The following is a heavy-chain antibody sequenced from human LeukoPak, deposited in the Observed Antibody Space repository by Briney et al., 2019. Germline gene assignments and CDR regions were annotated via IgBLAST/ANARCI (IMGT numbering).Heavy chain of an antibody. J-gene: IGHJ4*02. D-gene: IGHD6-13*01. CDR1: GYTFTSYD. Sequence: ASVKVSCKASGYTFTSYDINWVRQATGHGLEWMGWMNPNSGNTGYAQKFQARVTITRNTSISTAYMELSRLRSDDTAVYYCAREILGIAAAVVPGYWGQGTLVTVSS. V-gene: IGHV1-8*01. CDR2: MNPNSGNT. CDR3: AREILGIAAAVVPGY.